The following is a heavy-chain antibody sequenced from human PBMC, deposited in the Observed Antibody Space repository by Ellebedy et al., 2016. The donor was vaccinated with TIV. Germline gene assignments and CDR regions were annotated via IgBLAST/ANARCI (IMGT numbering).Heavy chain of an antibody. J-gene: IGHJ6*02. CDR1: GYTFTSYY. CDR3: ARERSRVLWFGELFRTAIRDYYYYGMDV. V-gene: IGHV1-46*01. Sequence: ASVKVSCKASGYTFTSYYMHWVRQAPGQGLEWMGIINPSGGSTSYAQKFQGRVTMTRDTSTSTVYMELSSLRSEDTAVYYCARERSRVLWFGELFRTAIRDYYYYGMDVWGQGTTVTVSS. CDR2: INPSGGST. D-gene: IGHD3-10*01.